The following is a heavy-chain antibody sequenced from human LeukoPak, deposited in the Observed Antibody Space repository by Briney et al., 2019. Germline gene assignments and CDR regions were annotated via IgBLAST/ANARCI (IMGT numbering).Heavy chain of an antibody. Sequence: PGGSLRLSCAASGFTFSSYGMHWVRQAPGKGLEWVAFIRYDGSNKYYADSVKGRFTISRDNSKNTLYLQMNSLRAEDTAVYYCAKDLGVYGGLFDYWGQGTLVTVSS. CDR3: AKDLGVYGGLFDY. D-gene: IGHD4-23*01. V-gene: IGHV3-30*02. J-gene: IGHJ4*02. CDR1: GFTFSSYG. CDR2: IRYDGSNK.